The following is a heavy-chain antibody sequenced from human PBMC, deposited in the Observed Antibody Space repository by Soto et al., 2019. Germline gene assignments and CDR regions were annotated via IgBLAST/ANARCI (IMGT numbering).Heavy chain of an antibody. Sequence: PSETLSLTCGVYGGSFRNYYWIWVRQPPGKGLEWIGEVNHSGEATYNPSLQSRVTISLDTTNNHFSLKMTSVTAADTAIYFCARAERFPGSRFDSWGQGTQVTSPQ. D-gene: IGHD3-10*01. J-gene: IGHJ5*01. V-gene: IGHV4-34*01. CDR2: VNHSGEA. CDR1: GGSFRNYY. CDR3: ARAERFPGSRFDS.